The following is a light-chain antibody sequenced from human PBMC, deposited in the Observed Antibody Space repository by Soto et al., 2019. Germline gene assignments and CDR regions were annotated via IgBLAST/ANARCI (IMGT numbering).Light chain of an antibody. CDR3: QQRSNLLT. Sequence: EIVLTQSPATLSLSPGERATLSCRASQSVSSYLAWYQQKPGQAPRLLIYDASNRATGIPARFSGSGSGTDFTLTISSLEPEDFAVYYCQQRSNLLTFGGGTKVENK. J-gene: IGKJ4*01. V-gene: IGKV3-11*01. CDR2: DAS. CDR1: QSVSSY.